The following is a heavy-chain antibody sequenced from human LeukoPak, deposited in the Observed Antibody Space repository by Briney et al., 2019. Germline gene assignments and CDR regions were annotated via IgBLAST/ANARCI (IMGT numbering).Heavy chain of an antibody. CDR1: GFTFSRHW. CDR2: ISPDGGTT. J-gene: IGHJ4*02. CDR3: ARDSSAGGGNTFDY. Sequence: GGSLRLSCAASGFTFSRHWMHWVRQVQGKGLVWVSSISPDGGTTNYADSVKGRFTISRDNAKNTLYLQMNSLRGEDTAVYYCARDSSAGGGNTFDYWGQGTLVTVSS. V-gene: IGHV3-74*01. D-gene: IGHD3-16*01.